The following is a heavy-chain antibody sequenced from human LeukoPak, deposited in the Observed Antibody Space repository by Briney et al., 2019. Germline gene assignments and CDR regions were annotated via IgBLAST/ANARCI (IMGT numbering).Heavy chain of an antibody. D-gene: IGHD3-3*01. CDR3: ARERKITIFGVACDY. V-gene: IGHV1-2*06. Sequence: ASVKVSCKTSGYTFTGYYIHWVRQAPGQGLEWMGRINPNGGGTNYAQKFQGRVTMTSDTSISTAYMELSRLRSDDTAVYYCARERKITIFGVACDYWGQGTLVTVSS. CDR2: INPNGGGT. CDR1: GYTFTGYY. J-gene: IGHJ4*02.